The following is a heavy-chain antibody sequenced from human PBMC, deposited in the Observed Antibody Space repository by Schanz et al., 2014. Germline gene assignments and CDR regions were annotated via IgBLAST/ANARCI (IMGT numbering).Heavy chain of an antibody. CDR3: ARDPWVGEKDAFDF. J-gene: IGHJ3*01. CDR1: GGSISSGSYY. Sequence: QVQLQESGPGLVKPSQTLSLTCTVSGGSISSGSYYWSWIRQPAGKGLEWIGRIYTSGTTNYSPSLNSRVTISLDMSKKSFSLNLSSVTTADAAVYYCARDPWVGEKDAFDFWGQGTMVIVSS. V-gene: IGHV4-61*02. D-gene: IGHD3-10*01. CDR2: IYTSGTT.